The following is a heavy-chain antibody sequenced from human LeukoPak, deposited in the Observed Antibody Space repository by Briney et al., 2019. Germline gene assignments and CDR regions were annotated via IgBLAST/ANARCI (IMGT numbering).Heavy chain of an antibody. CDR3: GRDDRGIGDP. D-gene: IGHD6-13*01. Sequence: GGSLRLSCVASGFTFSAYSMNWVRPAPGQGLEWGSYIRSSGDPIYYADSVKGRFTISRDNAKNSLYLQMNSLRAEDTAVYYCGRDDRGIGDPWGQGTLVTVSS. CDR1: GFTFSAYS. J-gene: IGHJ5*02. CDR2: IRSSGDPI. V-gene: IGHV3-48*04.